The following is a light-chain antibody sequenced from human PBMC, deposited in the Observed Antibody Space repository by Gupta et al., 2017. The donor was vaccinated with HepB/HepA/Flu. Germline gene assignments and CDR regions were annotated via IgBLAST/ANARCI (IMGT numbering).Light chain of an antibody. CDR1: SSDVGSHNL. CDR2: EVT. Sequence: QSPLTHPASVSGSPGQSITISCTGTSSDVGSHNLVSWYQQPPGKAHKLMIYEVTKRPSGVSNRFSGSKSGNTASLTISGLQAEDEADYYCCSYGGSSTYVVFGGGTKLTVL. J-gene: IGLJ2*01. V-gene: IGLV2-23*02. CDR3: CSYGGSSTYVV.